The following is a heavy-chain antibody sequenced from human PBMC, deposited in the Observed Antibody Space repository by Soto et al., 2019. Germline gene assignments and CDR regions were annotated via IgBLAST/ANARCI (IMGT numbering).Heavy chain of an antibody. CDR3: AKRGVLRFLDDTFDY. J-gene: IGHJ4*02. CDR2: ISGSGGCT. V-gene: IGHV3-23*01. D-gene: IGHD3-3*01. Sequence: GGSLRLSCAASGFTFSDYYMSWIRQAPGKGLEWVSVISGSGGCTYYADSVKGRFTISRDNSKNTLYLQMNSLRAEDTAVYYCAKRGVLRFLDDTFDYWGQGTLVTVSS. CDR1: GFTFSDYY.